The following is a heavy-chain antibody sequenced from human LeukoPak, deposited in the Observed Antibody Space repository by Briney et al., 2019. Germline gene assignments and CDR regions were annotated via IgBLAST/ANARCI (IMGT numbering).Heavy chain of an antibody. CDR2: INHSGST. Sequence: SETLSLTCAVYGGPFSGYYWSWIRQPPGKGLEWIGEINHSGSTNYNPSLKSRVTISVDTSKNQFSLKLSSVTAADTAVYYCASIKSLRYFDWSTNGVRRQTGFDPWGQGTLVTVSS. D-gene: IGHD3-9*01. CDR3: ASIKSLRYFDWSTNGVRRQTGFDP. J-gene: IGHJ5*02. CDR1: GGPFSGYY. V-gene: IGHV4-34*01.